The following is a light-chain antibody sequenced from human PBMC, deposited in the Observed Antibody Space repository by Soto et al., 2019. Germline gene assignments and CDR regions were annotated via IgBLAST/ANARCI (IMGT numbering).Light chain of an antibody. CDR2: ATS. J-gene: IGKJ4*01. CDR3: QQSGDWPLT. V-gene: IGKV3-15*01. CDR1: QSVGNN. Sequence: EIVVTQSPATLSVSPGERATLSCRASQSVGNNFAWYQQKPGQAPRLLIFATSTRATGVSARFSGSGSGTEFTLTISSLQSEDCAVYYCQQSGDWPLTFGGGAKVEIE.